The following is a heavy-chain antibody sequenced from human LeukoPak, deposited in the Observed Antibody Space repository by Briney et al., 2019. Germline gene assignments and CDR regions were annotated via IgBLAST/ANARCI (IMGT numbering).Heavy chain of an antibody. V-gene: IGHV4-39*01. J-gene: IGHJ5*02. Sequence: SETLSLTCTVSGGSISRSSYYWGWIRQPPGKGLEWIGSIYYSGSTYYNPSLKSRVTISVDTSKNQFSLKLSSVTAADTAVYYCARQGLLWFGEARFDPWGQGTLVTVSS. CDR1: GGSISRSSYY. CDR3: ARQGLLWFGEARFDP. CDR2: IYYSGST. D-gene: IGHD3-10*01.